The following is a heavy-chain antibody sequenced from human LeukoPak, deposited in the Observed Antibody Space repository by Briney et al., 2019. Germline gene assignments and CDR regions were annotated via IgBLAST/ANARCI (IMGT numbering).Heavy chain of an antibody. CDR3: ARLTIFGVVPGWFDP. D-gene: IGHD3-3*01. CDR2: IYYSGST. V-gene: IGHV4-59*01. CDR1: GGSISSYY. Sequence: PSETLSLTCTVSGGSISSYYWSWIRQPPGKGLEWIGYIYYSGSTNYNPSLKSRVTISVDTSKNQFSPKLSSVTAADTAVYYCARLTIFGVVPGWFDPWGQGTLVTVSS. J-gene: IGHJ5*02.